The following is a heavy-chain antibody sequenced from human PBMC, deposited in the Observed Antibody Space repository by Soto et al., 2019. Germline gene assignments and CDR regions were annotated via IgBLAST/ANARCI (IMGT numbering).Heavy chain of an antibody. CDR3: ARDPDRAIAVVHSDY. CDR2: ISSSSSYI. V-gene: IGHV3-21*01. CDR1: GFTFSSYS. D-gene: IGHD6-19*01. J-gene: IGHJ4*02. Sequence: GGSLRLSCSASGFTFSSYSINWVRQAPGKGLEWVSSISSSSSYIYYADSVKGRFTISRDNAKNSLYLQMNSLRAEDTVVYYCARDPDRAIAVVHSDYWGQGTLVTVSS.